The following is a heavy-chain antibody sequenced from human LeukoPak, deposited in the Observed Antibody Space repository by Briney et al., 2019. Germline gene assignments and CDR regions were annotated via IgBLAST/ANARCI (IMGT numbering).Heavy chain of an antibody. Sequence: GESLKISCQGSGYSFTNYWIVWVRQMPGQGLEYMGIIHPGDSNAKYSPSFEGQVIISVDKSISTAYLQWSSLKASDSAIYYCARRRGDTVAGPDYWGQGTLVTVSS. V-gene: IGHV5-51*01. D-gene: IGHD6-19*01. CDR1: GYSFTNYW. J-gene: IGHJ4*02. CDR2: IHPGDSNA. CDR3: ARRRGDTVAGPDY.